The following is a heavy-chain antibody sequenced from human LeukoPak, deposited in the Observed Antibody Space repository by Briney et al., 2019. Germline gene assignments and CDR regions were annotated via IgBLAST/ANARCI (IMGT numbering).Heavy chain of an antibody. D-gene: IGHD4-23*01. V-gene: IGHV1-69*04. CDR3: AGDRDYGGILYFDC. J-gene: IGHJ4*02. Sequence: ASVKVSCKASGGTFSSYAISWVRQAPGQGLEWMGRIIPIFGIANYAQKFQGRVTITADKSTSTAYMELSSLRSEDTAVYYCAGDRDYGGILYFDCWGQGTLVTVSS. CDR1: GGTFSSYA. CDR2: IIPIFGIA.